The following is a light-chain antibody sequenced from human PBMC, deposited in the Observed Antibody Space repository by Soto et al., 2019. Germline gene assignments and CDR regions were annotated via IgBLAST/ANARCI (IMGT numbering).Light chain of an antibody. J-gene: IGKJ4*01. CDR1: QGISYW. V-gene: IGKV1D-16*01. CDR3: QLYISFPIT. CDR2: KAS. Sequence: DIQMTQSPSSLSASVGDRVTITCRASQGISYWLAWYQQKPEQAPKSLIYKASTLQSGVPSRFSGSGSGTEFPLTISSLQPEDFATSYCQLYISFPITFGGGTKVEIK.